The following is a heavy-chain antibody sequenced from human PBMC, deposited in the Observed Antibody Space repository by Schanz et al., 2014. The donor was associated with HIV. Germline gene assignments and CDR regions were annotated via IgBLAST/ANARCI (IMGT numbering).Heavy chain of an antibody. V-gene: IGHV3-30*18. J-gene: IGHJ6*02. D-gene: IGHD3-22*01. CDR2: TSYDGTKK. CDR1: GFTFDSFG. Sequence: QVQLAESGGGVVRPGRSLRLSCAASGFTFDSFGMHWVRQAPGKGLEWVAVTSYDGTKKHYADSVKGRFTISRDNSKNTVYLQAKSLRPEDTAVYYCAKDRNQYDSRYIGKGNYYYYYGMDVWGQGTTVTVSS. CDR3: AKDRNQYDSRYIGKGNYYYYYGMDV.